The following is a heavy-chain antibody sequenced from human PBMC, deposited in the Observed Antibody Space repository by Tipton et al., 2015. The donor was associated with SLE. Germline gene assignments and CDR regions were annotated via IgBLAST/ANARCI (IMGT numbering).Heavy chain of an antibody. J-gene: IGHJ4*02. CDR3: AGHPQLAYFDP. CDR1: GGSISSSSYY. D-gene: IGHD3-9*01. Sequence: LRLSCTVSGGSISSSSYYWGWIRQPPGKGLEWIGSIYYSGSTYYNPSLKSRVTISVDTSKNHFSLLLSAVTAADTAVYYCAGHPQLAYFDPWGPGTLVTVSS. V-gene: IGHV4-39*07. CDR2: IYYSGST.